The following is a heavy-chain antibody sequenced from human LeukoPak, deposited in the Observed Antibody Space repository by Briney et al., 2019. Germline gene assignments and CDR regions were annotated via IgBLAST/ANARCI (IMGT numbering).Heavy chain of an antibody. D-gene: IGHD2-2*01. CDR1: GYTLTELS. CDR3: ATWPVCSSTSCCPFNCRAFDI. J-gene: IGHJ3*02. CDR2: FDPEDGET. Sequence: ASVTVSFTVSGYTLTELSMHWVRQAPGKGLEWMGGFDPEDGETIYAQKFQGRVTVTEDTSTDTAYMELSSLRSENTAVYYCATWPVCSSTSCCPFNCRAFDIWGQGTMVTVSS. V-gene: IGHV1-24*01.